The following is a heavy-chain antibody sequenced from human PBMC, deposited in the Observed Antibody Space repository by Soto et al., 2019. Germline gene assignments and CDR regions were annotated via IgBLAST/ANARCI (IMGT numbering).Heavy chain of an antibody. J-gene: IGHJ4*02. CDR2: IYYSGST. V-gene: IGHV4-39*02. Sequence: PSETLSLTCTVSGGSISSSSYYWGWIRQPPGKGLEWIGSIYYSGSTYYNPSLKSRVTISVDTSKNQFSLKLGSVTAADTAVYYCAGDLVGATNYFDYWGQGTLVTVSS. CDR3: AGDLVGATNYFDY. D-gene: IGHD1-26*01. CDR1: GGSISSSSYY.